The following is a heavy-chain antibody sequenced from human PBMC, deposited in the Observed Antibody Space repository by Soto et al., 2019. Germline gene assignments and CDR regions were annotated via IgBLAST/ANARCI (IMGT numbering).Heavy chain of an antibody. CDR1: GDSISSYY. J-gene: IGHJ4*02. CDR3: ALRSMAVVPEY. D-gene: IGHD3-22*01. CDR2: LYYGRSA. Sequence: QVQLQESGPGLVKPSETLSLTCAVSGDSISSYYCMWIRQPPGKGLESIGYLYYGRSANYKPSLKXRXTXSXXTSTNQCSLTLSSMTAADTAVYYCALRSMAVVPEYWGQGTLVTVSS. V-gene: IGHV4-59*01.